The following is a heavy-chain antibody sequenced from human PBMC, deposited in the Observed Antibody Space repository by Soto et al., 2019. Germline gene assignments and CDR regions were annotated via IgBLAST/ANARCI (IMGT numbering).Heavy chain of an antibody. CDR1: GFSFTNHW. J-gene: IGHJ3*01. Sequence: EMQLEESGGGLVQPGGSRRLSCEASGFSFTNHWMSWVRQAPGKGLEWLANIKQDGGETYYLESVKGRFSNSRDNAKDSVYLQMSGLRAEDTAVYYCARHGFHRDALDLWGQGTLVTVSS. CDR2: IKQDGGET. CDR3: ARHGFHRDALDL. V-gene: IGHV3-7*03. D-gene: IGHD2-2*03.